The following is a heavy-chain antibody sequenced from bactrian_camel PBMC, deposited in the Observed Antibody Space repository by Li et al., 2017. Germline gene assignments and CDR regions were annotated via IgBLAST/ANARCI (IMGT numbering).Heavy chain of an antibody. V-gene: IGHV3S31*01. D-gene: IGHD7*01. CDR1: GYSYNS. CDR3: AATSNAGGSGPLVSDRYNY. J-gene: IGHJ4*01. Sequence: DVQLVESGGGSVQAGGSLRLSCVVSGYSYNSLAWWRQAPGKSREGVASTIRGTLTAHYSDSVKGRFTISRDKHTLYLDMNSLRPEDTAMYVCAATSNAGGSGPLVSDRYNYWGQGTQVTVS. CDR2: TIRGTLTA.